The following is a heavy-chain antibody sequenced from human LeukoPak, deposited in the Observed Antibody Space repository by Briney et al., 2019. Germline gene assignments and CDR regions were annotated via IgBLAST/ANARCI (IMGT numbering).Heavy chain of an antibody. J-gene: IGHJ5*02. D-gene: IGHD3-10*01. Sequence: PSETLSLTCTVSGGSISSYYWSWIRQPAGKGLEWIGRIYTSGSTNYNPSLKSRVTMSVDTSKNQFSLKLSSVTAADTAVYYCARRTYYYGSGSYYNPQNWFDPWGQGTLVTVSS. CDR1: GGSISSYY. V-gene: IGHV4-4*07. CDR2: IYTSGST. CDR3: ARRTYYYGSGSYYNPQNWFDP.